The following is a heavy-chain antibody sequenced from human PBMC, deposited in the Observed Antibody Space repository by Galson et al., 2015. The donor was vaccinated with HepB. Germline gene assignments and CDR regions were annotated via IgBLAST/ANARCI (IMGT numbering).Heavy chain of an antibody. CDR3: ATYGDYGLGAFEI. V-gene: IGHV4-39*01. D-gene: IGHD4-17*01. CDR1: GGSISSSSYY. J-gene: IGHJ3*02. Sequence: ETLSLTCTVSGGSISSSSYYWGWIRQPPGKGLEGIGSIYYSGSTYYNPSLKSRVTISVDTSKNQFSLKLSSVTAADTAVYYCATYGDYGLGAFEIWGQGTMVTVSS. CDR2: IYYSGST.